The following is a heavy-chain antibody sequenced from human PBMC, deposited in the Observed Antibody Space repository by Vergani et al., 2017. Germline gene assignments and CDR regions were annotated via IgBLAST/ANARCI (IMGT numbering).Heavy chain of an antibody. J-gene: IGHJ3*02. CDR1: GGSISSGGYY. Sequence: QVQLQESGPGLVKPSQTLSLTCIVSGGSISSGGYYWSWIRQHPGKGLEWIGYIYYSGSTYYNPSLKSRVTISVDTSKNQFSLKLSSVTAADTAVYYCARHGLVMGAFDIWGQGTMVTVSS. V-gene: IGHV4-31*03. CDR3: ARHGLVMGAFDI. CDR2: IYYSGST. D-gene: IGHD3/OR15-3a*01.